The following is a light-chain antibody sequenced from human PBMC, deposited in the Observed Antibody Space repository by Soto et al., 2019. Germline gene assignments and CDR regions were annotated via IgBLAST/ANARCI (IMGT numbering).Light chain of an antibody. J-gene: IGLJ1*01. CDR3: SSYAGNKNYV. Sequence: QSALTQPPSASGSPGQSVTFSCTGTSSDIGDYNYVSWYQQHPGKAPKLMIYEVTKRPSGVPDRFSGSKSGNTASLTVSGLQADDEADYYCSSYAGNKNYVFGTGTTVT. CDR1: SSDIGDYNY. CDR2: EVT. V-gene: IGLV2-8*01.